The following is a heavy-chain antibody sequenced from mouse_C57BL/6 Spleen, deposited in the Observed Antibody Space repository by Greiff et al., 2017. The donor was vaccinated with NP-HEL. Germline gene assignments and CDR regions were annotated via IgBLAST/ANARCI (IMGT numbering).Heavy chain of an antibody. Sequence: VQLLQPGAELVKPGASVKLSCKASGYTFTSYWMHWVKQRPGQGLEWIGMIHPNSGSTNYNEKFKSKATLTVDKSSSTAYMQLSSLTSEDSAVYYCALYYGSSFDYWGQGTTLTVSS. CDR2: IHPNSGST. D-gene: IGHD1-1*01. CDR3: ALYYGSSFDY. V-gene: IGHV1-64*01. CDR1: GYTFTSYW. J-gene: IGHJ2*01.